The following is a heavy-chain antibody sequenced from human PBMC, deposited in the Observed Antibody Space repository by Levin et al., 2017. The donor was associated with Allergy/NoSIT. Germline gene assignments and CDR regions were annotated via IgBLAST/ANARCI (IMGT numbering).Heavy chain of an antibody. CDR2: IYYSGST. D-gene: IGHD2-21*02. CDR1: GGSISSGDYY. Sequence: SQTLSLTCTVSGGSISSGDYYWSWIRQPPGKGLEWIGYIYYSGSTYYNPSLKSRVTISVDTSKNQFSLKLSSVTAADTAVYYCAREREEKHIVVVTAPKGCWFDPWGQGTLVTVSS. V-gene: IGHV4-30-4*01. J-gene: IGHJ5*02. CDR3: AREREEKHIVVVTAPKGCWFDP.